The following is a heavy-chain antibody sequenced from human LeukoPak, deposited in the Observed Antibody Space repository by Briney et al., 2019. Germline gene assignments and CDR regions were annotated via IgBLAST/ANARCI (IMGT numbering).Heavy chain of an antibody. Sequence: GASVKVSCKASGYTFTSYYMHLVRQAPGQGLEWMGIINPSGGSTSYAQKFQGRVTMTRDTSTSTVYMELSSLRSEDTAVYYCARDGADIVVVTAIIDYWGQGTLVTVSS. CDR1: GYTFTSYY. V-gene: IGHV1-46*01. D-gene: IGHD2-21*02. CDR2: INPSGGST. J-gene: IGHJ4*02. CDR3: ARDGADIVVVTAIIDY.